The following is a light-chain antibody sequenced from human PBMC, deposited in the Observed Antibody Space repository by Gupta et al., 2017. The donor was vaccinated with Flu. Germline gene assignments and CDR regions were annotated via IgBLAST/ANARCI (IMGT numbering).Light chain of an antibody. Sequence: EIVLTQSPGTLSLSPGERATLSCRASQSVRSNYLAWFQQKPGQAPRLLIYVASSRATGIPDRFSGSGSGTDFTLTISRPEPEDFAVYYCQQYGSSPWTFGQGTKVEIK. CDR1: QSVRSNY. V-gene: IGKV3-20*01. CDR3: QQYGSSPWT. J-gene: IGKJ1*01. CDR2: VAS.